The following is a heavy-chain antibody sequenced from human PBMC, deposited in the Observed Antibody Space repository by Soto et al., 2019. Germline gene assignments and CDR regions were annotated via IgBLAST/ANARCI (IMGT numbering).Heavy chain of an antibody. CDR2: IGTAGDT. Sequence: GGSLRLSCAASGFTFSNYDMHWVRQATGKGLEWVSAIGTAGDTYYPGSVKGRFTISRENAKNSLYLQMNSLRAGDTAVYYCARGLRYCSGGSCSTSSFDYWGRGTLVTVS. D-gene: IGHD2-15*01. V-gene: IGHV3-13*04. CDR3: ARGLRYCSGGSCSTSSFDY. CDR1: GFTFSNYD. J-gene: IGHJ4*02.